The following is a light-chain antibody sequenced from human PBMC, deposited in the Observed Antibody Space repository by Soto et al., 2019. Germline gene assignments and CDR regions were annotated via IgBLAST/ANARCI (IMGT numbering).Light chain of an antibody. J-gene: IGKJ1*01. CDR2: DAS. CDR1: QSVSSF. V-gene: IGKV3-11*01. CDR3: QQRSNWPWT. Sequence: EIVLTQSPATLSLSPGERATLSCRASQSVSSFLAWYQQKPGQAPRLLISDASNRATGIPGRFSGSGSGTDFSLTISSLEPEDVAVYYCQQRSNWPWTFGQGTKVEIK.